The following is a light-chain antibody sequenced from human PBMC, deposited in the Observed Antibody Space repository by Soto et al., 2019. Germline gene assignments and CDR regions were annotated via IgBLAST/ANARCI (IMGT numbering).Light chain of an antibody. J-gene: IGKJ5*01. CDR2: AAS. Sequence: DIQLTQSPSFLSASVGDRVTITCRASQGINSFLGRYQQKTAKGPMFLIYAASALQSGLPSNFSTSRSRTEFTLTQSSLQPEDCATYYYQQLNRHPLTFGQGRVLEI. CDR3: QQLNRHPLT. CDR1: QGINSF. V-gene: IGKV1-9*01.